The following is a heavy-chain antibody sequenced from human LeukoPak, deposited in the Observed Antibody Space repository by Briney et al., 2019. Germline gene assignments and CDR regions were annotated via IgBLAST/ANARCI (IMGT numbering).Heavy chain of an antibody. Sequence: PGGSLRLSCAASGFTFSSYEMNWVRQAPGKGLEWVSYISSSGSTIYYADSVEGRFTISRDNAKNSLYLQMNSLRAEDTAVYYCASGAIYCGGDCLYWYFDLWGRGTLVTVSS. CDR1: GFTFSSYE. V-gene: IGHV3-48*03. CDR2: ISSSGSTI. J-gene: IGHJ2*01. CDR3: ASGAIYCGGDCLYWYFDL. D-gene: IGHD2-21*02.